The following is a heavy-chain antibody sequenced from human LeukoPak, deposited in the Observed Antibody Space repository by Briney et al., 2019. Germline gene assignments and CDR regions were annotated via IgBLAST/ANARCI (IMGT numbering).Heavy chain of an antibody. Sequence: KPSQTLSLTCTVSGGSISSGGYFWSWIRQLPGKGLEWIGYIHYSGSTYYYPSLKSRVSMSVDRPKNQFSLKLTSVTAADTAVYYCARDRETSMGGGTFDIWGQGTMVTVSS. V-gene: IGHV4-31*03. CDR3: ARDRETSMGGGTFDI. CDR1: GGSISSGGYF. J-gene: IGHJ3*02. CDR2: IHYSGST. D-gene: IGHD3-10*01.